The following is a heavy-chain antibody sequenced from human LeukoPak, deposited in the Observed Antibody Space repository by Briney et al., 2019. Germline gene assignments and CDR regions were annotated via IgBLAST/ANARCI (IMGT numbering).Heavy chain of an antibody. Sequence: ASVNVSCKASGYTFTGYYMHWVRQAPGQGLEWMGWINPNSGGTNYAQKFQGRVTMTRDTSISTAYMELSRLRSDDTAVYYCARVEQQLVRYFDYWGQGTLVTVSS. CDR2: INPNSGGT. CDR3: ARVEQQLVRYFDY. D-gene: IGHD6-13*01. V-gene: IGHV1-2*02. J-gene: IGHJ4*02. CDR1: GYTFTGYY.